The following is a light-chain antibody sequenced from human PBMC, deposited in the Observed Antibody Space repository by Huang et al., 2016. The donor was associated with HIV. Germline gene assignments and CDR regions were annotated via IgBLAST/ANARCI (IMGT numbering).Light chain of an antibody. Sequence: EIAMTQSPAILSVSPGERVTLSCRASQSVSSNFAWYQQKSGQAPRRLIYGATTRATGIPARFSGSGSGTEFTLIISSLQSEDFAVYFCQQYNNWPYTFGQGTKLEIK. CDR3: QQYNNWPYT. CDR2: GAT. V-gene: IGKV3-15*01. CDR1: QSVSSN. J-gene: IGKJ2*01.